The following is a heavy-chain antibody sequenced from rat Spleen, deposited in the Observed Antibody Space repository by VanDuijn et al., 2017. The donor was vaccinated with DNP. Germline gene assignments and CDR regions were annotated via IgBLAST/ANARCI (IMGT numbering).Heavy chain of an antibody. V-gene: IGHV5S13*01. D-gene: IGHD1-12*03. CDR3: ARPPDGFYHVNWLAY. J-gene: IGHJ3*01. Sequence: EVQLVESGGGLVQPGRSLKLSCAASGFTFSNYYMAWVRQAPTKGLEWVAAISTGGDNTYYRGSVKGRFTISRDNAKNTQYLQMNSLRSEDTATYYCARPPDGFYHVNWLAYWGQGTLVTVSS. CDR1: GFTFSNYY. CDR2: ISTGGDNT.